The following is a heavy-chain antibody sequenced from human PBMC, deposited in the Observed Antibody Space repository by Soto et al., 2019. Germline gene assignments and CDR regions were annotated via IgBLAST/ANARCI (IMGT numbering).Heavy chain of an antibody. CDR1: GFTFSSYG. CDR3: AKEDGSHGTSYFDY. V-gene: IGHV3-30*18. CDR2: ISYDGSNK. J-gene: IGHJ4*02. Sequence: QVQLVESGGGVVQPGRSLRLSCAASGFTFSSYGMHWVRQAPGKGLEWVAVISYDGSNKYYADSVKGRFTISRDNSKNTLYLQMNSLRAEDTAVYYCAKEDGSHGTSYFDYWGQGTLVTVSS. D-gene: IGHD3-10*01.